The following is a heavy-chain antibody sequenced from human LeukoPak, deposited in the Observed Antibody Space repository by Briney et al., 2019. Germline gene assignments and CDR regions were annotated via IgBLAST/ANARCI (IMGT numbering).Heavy chain of an antibody. D-gene: IGHD1-26*01. V-gene: IGHV1-2*02. CDR2: INSNSGAR. CDR1: GYTFNGYY. J-gene: IGHJ4*02. Sequence: ASVKVSCKASGYTFNGYYMHWVRQAPGQGLESMGWINSNSGARNYAQKFQGRVTMSRDTSINTAYMELSGLTSDDTAVYYCARGRGGATTGLDHWGQGALVTVSS. CDR3: ARGRGGATTGLDH.